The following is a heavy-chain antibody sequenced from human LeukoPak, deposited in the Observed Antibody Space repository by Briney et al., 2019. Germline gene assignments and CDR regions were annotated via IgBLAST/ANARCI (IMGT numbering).Heavy chain of an antibody. J-gene: IGHJ4*02. CDR1: GFTFDDYA. CDR2: ISGDGGST. V-gene: IGHV3-43*02. Sequence: GGSLRLSCAASGFTFDDYAMHWVRQAPGKGLEWVSLISGDGGSTYYADSVKGRFTISRDNSKNSLYLQMNSLRTEDTALYYCAKDMRVYDSSGYYEPYFDYWGQGTLVTVSS. CDR3: AKDMRVYDSSGYYEPYFDY. D-gene: IGHD3-22*01.